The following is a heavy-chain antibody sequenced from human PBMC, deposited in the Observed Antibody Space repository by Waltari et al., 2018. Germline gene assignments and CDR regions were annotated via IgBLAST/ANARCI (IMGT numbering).Heavy chain of an antibody. CDR2: IYPDDSDI. Sequence: VPLVQSGAALKKPGESLQISCKTSGYDFLNYWIVWVRQKPGNGLEWMGIIYPDDSDIRYSPSFEGQVTFSVDKSSNTAFLQWRNLKASDTAMYFCARPKSWGRVGPHDAFEIWGQGTVVTVSS. CDR1: GYDFLNYW. CDR3: ARPKSWGRVGPHDAFEI. J-gene: IGHJ3*02. D-gene: IGHD3-16*01. V-gene: IGHV5-51*01.